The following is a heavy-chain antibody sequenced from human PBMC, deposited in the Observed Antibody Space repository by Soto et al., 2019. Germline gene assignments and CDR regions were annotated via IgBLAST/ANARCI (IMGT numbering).Heavy chain of an antibody. CDR1: GGTFSSYA. J-gene: IGHJ6*02. D-gene: IGHD2-15*01. Sequence: QVQLVQSGAEVKKPGSSVKVSCKASGGTFSSYAISWVRQAPGQGLEWMGGIIPIFGTANYAQKFQGRVTITADESTSTAYMELSSLRSEDTAVYYCARTQAGVVGWNYYYGMDVWGQGTTVTVSS. V-gene: IGHV1-69*01. CDR2: IIPIFGTA. CDR3: ARTQAGVVGWNYYYGMDV.